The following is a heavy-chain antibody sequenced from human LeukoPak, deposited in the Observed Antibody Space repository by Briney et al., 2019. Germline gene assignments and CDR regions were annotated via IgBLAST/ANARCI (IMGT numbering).Heavy chain of an antibody. CDR3: ARKRPVDTAMVTAPFDY. J-gene: IGHJ4*02. D-gene: IGHD5-18*01. Sequence: ASVKVSCKASGYTFTSYGISWVRQAPGQGLEWMGWISAYNGSTNYAQKLQGRVTMTTDTSTSTAYMELRSLRSDDTAVYYCARKRPVDTAMVTAPFDYWGQGTLVTVSS. V-gene: IGHV1-18*01. CDR2: ISAYNGST. CDR1: GYTFTSYG.